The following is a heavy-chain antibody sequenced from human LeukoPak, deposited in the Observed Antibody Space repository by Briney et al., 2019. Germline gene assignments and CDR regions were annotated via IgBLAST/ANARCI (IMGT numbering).Heavy chain of an antibody. Sequence: SETLSLTCTVSGGSVSNGNYYWSWIRQPPGKGLEWIGYIHYSGSTNHNPSLKSRVTISVDTSKNQFSLKLSSVTAADTAVYYCARAVAGIFDYWGQGTLVTVSS. CDR2: IHYSGST. V-gene: IGHV4-61*01. CDR1: GGSVSNGNYY. J-gene: IGHJ4*02. CDR3: ARAVAGIFDY. D-gene: IGHD6-19*01.